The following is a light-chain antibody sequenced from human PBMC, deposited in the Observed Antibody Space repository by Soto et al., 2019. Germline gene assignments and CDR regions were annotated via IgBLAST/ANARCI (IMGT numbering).Light chain of an antibody. CDR3: HQYSSAPLP. Sequence: DIVMTQSPDSRAVSLGERATINCRSGQSVLYSANRKNYLAWYQQNPGQPPKRLIYWASTRESGVPHRFSGSGSGTDFPPPISSLQAEDVAVYYCHQYSSAPLPFGGGTKV. CDR2: WAS. V-gene: IGKV4-1*01. J-gene: IGKJ4*01. CDR1: QSVLYSANRKNY.